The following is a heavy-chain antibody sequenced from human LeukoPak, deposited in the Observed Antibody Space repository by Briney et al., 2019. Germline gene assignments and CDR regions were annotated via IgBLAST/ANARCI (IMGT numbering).Heavy chain of an antibody. CDR1: GGSISSYY. Sequence: PSETLSLTCTVSGGSISSYYWSWIRQPPGKGLEWTGYIYYSGSTNYNPSLKSRVTISVDTSKNQFSLKLSSVTAADTAVYYCARLNIVVVPAAMGSYYYGMDVWGQGTTVTVSS. CDR2: IYYSGST. D-gene: IGHD2-2*01. CDR3: ARLNIVVVPAAMGSYYYGMDV. V-gene: IGHV4-59*08. J-gene: IGHJ6*02.